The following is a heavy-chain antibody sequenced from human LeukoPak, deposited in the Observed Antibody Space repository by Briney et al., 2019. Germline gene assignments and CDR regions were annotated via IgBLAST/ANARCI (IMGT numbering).Heavy chain of an antibody. V-gene: IGHV3-11*05. J-gene: IGHJ4*02. CDR1: GFTFSDYY. D-gene: IGHD1-26*01. Sequence: GGSLRLSCAASGFTFSDYYMGWIRQAPGKGLEWVSYITGSTSFTNYADSVKGRFTISRDNAKNSLYLQINSLRAEDTAVYYCARVSGSYVFDYWGQGALVTVSS. CDR2: ITGSTSFT. CDR3: ARVSGSYVFDY.